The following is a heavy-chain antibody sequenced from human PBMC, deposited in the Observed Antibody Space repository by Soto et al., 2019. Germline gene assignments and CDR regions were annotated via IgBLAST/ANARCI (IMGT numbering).Heavy chain of an antibody. J-gene: IGHJ6*02. CDR2: ISAYNGNT. V-gene: IGHV1-18*01. Sequence: QVQLVQSGAEVKKPGASVKVSCKASGYTFTSYGISWVRQAPGQGLEWMGWISAYNGNTNYAQKLQGRVTMTTDTSTGTAYMELRSLRSDDTAVYYCARDSEADWGYYYYGMDVWGQGTTVTVSS. CDR3: ARDSEADWGYYYYGMDV. CDR1: GYTFTSYG. D-gene: IGHD3-16*01.